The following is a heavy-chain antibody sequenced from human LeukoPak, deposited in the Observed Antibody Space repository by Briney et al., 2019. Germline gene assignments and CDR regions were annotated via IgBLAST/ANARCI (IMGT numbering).Heavy chain of an antibody. CDR2: INDVGNT. CDR3: ATRRAYRSPVGY. J-gene: IGHJ4*02. Sequence: PSETLSLTCVVSGGSFSGNYGSWIRQPPGKGLEWLGEINDVGNTNYAPSLKSRITISVDTSKNQFSLNLSSVTAADTAIYYCATRRAYRSPVGYWGQGTLVTVSS. D-gene: IGHD5-18*01. V-gene: IGHV4-34*01. CDR1: GGSFSGNY.